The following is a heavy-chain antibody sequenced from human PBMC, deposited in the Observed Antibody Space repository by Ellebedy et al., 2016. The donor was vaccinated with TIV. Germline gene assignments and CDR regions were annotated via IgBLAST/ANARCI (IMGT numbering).Heavy chain of an antibody. CDR3: ARDRSLRTTTFDY. CDR2: IWYDGSNK. J-gene: IGHJ4*02. D-gene: IGHD4-17*01. CDR1: GFRFSSYW. Sequence: GESLKISXAASGFRFSSYWMSWVRQAPGKGLEWVAVIWYDGSNKYYADSVKGRFTISRDNSKNTLYLQMNSLRAEDTAVYYCARDRSLRTTTFDYWGQGTLVTVSS. V-gene: IGHV3-33*08.